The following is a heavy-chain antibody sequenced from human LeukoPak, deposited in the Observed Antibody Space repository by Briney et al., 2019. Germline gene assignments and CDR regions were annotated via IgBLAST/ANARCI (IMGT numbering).Heavy chain of an antibody. Sequence: GASVKVSCKASGYTFSDYYMYWVRQAPGQGPELMGWINPNSGGTKYAQKFRGRVTLTRDSSITTAYMELSSLTSDDTAVYYCARVRESTKTTSIFDYWGQGTLVTVYS. CDR3: ARVRESTKTTSIFDY. D-gene: IGHD1-1*01. J-gene: IGHJ4*02. CDR2: INPNSGGT. V-gene: IGHV1-2*02. CDR1: GYTFSDYY.